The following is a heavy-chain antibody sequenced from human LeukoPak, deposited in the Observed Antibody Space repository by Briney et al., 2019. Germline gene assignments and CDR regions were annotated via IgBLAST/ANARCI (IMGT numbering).Heavy chain of an antibody. CDR1: GFTFSTHA. V-gene: IGHV3-9*01. Sequence: GGSLRLSCAASGFTFSTHAMHWVRQAPGKGLEWVSGISWNSDSIGFADSVKGRFTISRDNAKNSLYLQINSLRAEDTALYYCTKGGGGAKEATDFWGQGTLVTVSS. D-gene: IGHD1-26*01. CDR3: TKGGGGAKEATDF. CDR2: ISWNSDSI. J-gene: IGHJ4*02.